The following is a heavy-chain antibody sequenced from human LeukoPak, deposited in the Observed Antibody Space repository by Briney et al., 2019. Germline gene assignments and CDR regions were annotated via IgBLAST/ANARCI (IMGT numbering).Heavy chain of an antibody. CDR1: GGSISSSTYH. CDR2: IYYTGIT. V-gene: IGHV4-39*02. J-gene: IGHJ4*02. CDR3: ARLRNGSPGDY. D-gene: IGHD1-26*01. Sequence: RTSETLPLTCTVSGGSISSSTYHWGWTRQPPGKGLEWIGSIYYTGITYYNPSLKSRLTISVDTSRNYFSLKLTSVTAADTAVYYCARLRNGSPGDYWGQGTLVTVSS.